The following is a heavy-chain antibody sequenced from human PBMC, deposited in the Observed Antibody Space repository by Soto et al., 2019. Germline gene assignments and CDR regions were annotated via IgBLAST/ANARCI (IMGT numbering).Heavy chain of an antibody. CDR1: GGSISSYY. D-gene: IGHD4-4*01. V-gene: IGHV4-59*01. CDR2: IYYSGST. CDR3: AREGDDYNLGAFDI. J-gene: IGHJ3*02. Sequence: PSETLCLTCAVSGGSISSYYWSWIRQPPGKGLEWIGYIYYSGSTSCNPSLKSRVTISLDTSKNQFSLKLSSVTAADTAVYYCAREGDDYNLGAFDIWGQGTMVTVSS.